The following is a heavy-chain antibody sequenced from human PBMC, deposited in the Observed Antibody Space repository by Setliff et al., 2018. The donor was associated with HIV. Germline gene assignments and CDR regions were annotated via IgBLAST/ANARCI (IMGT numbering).Heavy chain of an antibody. Sequence: GASVKVSCKSLGYTFTNYDIFWVRQAAGQGLEWMARMNPYSGDTALAQRFHGRVTLTRDTSIRTAYMTLSSLRSDDTAVYFCTRGPWGYDFWNGPSPMEVWGQGTTGTVSS. J-gene: IGHJ6*02. V-gene: IGHV1-8*01. CDR1: GYTFTNYD. D-gene: IGHD3-3*01. CDR2: MNPYSGDT. CDR3: TRGPWGYDFWNGPSPMEV.